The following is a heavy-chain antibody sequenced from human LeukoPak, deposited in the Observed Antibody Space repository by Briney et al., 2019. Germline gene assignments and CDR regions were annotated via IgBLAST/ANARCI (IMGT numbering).Heavy chain of an antibody. CDR2: IWYDGSNK. D-gene: IGHD5-18*01. V-gene: IGHV3-33*01. Sequence: GGSLRLSCAASGFTFSSYGMHWVRQAPGKGLEWVAVIWYDGSNKYYADSVKGRFTISRDNSKNTLYLQMNSLRAEDTAVYYCARDLPSDTAMALGYWGQGTLVTVSS. J-gene: IGHJ4*02. CDR1: GFTFSSYG. CDR3: ARDLPSDTAMALGY.